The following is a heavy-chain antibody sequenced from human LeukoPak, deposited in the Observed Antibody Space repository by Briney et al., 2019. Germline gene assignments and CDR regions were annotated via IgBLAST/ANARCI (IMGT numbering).Heavy chain of an antibody. J-gene: IGHJ4*02. D-gene: IGHD3-10*01. V-gene: IGHV3-9*01. Sequence: PGRSLRFSCAASGFTFDDYAMHWVRQAPGKGLEWVSGISWNSGSIGYADSVKGRFTISRDNAKNSPYLQMNSLRAEDTALYYCAKDIGYYGSGSYYNAYFDYWGQGTLVTVSS. CDR1: GFTFDDYA. CDR3: AKDIGYYGSGSYYNAYFDY. CDR2: ISWNSGSI.